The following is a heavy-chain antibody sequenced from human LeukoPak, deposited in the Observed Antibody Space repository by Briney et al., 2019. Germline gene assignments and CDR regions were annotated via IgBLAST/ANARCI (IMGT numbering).Heavy chain of an antibody. J-gene: IGHJ5*02. Sequence: ASVKVSCKASGYTFTSYGISGVRQAPGQGLEWMGWISAYNGNTNYAQKLQGRVTMTTDTSTSTAYMELRSLRSDDTAVYYCARAPPLAAADNWFDPWGQGTLVTVSS. D-gene: IGHD6-13*01. V-gene: IGHV1-18*01. CDR3: ARAPPLAAADNWFDP. CDR1: GYTFTSYG. CDR2: ISAYNGNT.